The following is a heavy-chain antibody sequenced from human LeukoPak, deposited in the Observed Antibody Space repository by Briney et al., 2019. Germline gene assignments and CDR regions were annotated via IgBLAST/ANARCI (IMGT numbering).Heavy chain of an antibody. Sequence: ASVKVSCKASGYTFTSYGISWVRQAPGQGLEWMGWISAYNGNTNYAQKLQGRVTMTTDTSTSTAYMELRSLRSDDTAVYYCARWYSSSRADYYYYYMDVWGKGTTVTISS. CDR2: ISAYNGNT. V-gene: IGHV1-18*01. D-gene: IGHD6-13*01. CDR3: ARWYSSSRADYYYYYMDV. CDR1: GYTFTSYG. J-gene: IGHJ6*03.